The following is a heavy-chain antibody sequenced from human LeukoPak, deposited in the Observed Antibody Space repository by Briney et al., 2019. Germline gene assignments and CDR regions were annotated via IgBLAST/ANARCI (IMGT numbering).Heavy chain of an antibody. CDR1: GYTFTSYD. J-gene: IGHJ6*03. V-gene: IGHV1-8*03. CDR3: AASVGATIGYYYYYYMDV. Sequence: ASVKVSCKASGYTFTSYDINWVRQATGQGLEWMGWMNPNSGNTNYAQKFQERVTITRDMSTSTAYMELSSLRSEDTAVYYCAASVGATIGYYYYYYMDVWGKGTTVTVSS. D-gene: IGHD1-26*01. CDR2: MNPNSGNT.